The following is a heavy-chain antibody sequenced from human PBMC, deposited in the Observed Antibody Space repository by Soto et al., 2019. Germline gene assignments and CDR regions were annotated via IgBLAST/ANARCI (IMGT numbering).Heavy chain of an antibody. CDR2: ISAYDGNK. V-gene: IGHV1-18*04. CDR3: ARGGYYDSSGSRNYYYYGMNV. D-gene: IGHD3-22*01. Sequence: QAQLVQSGAEVKKPGASVKVSCKASGYTFTSYGINWVRQAPGQGLEWLGWISAYDGNKKYAQSVQGRVSMTTDTSTKTAYMALRSLRSDDTAMYYCARGGYYDSSGSRNYYYYGMNVWGQGTTVSVSS. J-gene: IGHJ6*02. CDR1: GYTFTSYG.